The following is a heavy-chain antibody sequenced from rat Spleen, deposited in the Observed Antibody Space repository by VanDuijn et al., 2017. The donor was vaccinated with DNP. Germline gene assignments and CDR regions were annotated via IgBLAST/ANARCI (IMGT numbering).Heavy chain of an antibody. V-gene: IGHV5-22*01. D-gene: IGHD1-11*01. J-gene: IGHJ2*01. CDR1: GFTFSDYY. Sequence: EVQLVESGGGLVQPGRSLKLSCGASGFTFSDYYMAWVRQAPQKGLEWVAYISYDGGSNYNGDSVKGRFTISRDNAKSTLYLQMNSLRSEDMATYYCARHGLRRVWDYWGQGVMVTVSS. CDR2: ISYDGGSN. CDR3: ARHGLRRVWDY.